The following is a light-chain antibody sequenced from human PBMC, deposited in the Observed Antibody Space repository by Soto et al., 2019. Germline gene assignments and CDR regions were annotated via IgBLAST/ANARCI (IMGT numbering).Light chain of an antibody. J-gene: IGLJ1*01. V-gene: IGLV2-14*03. CDR1: SSDVGGFNY. Sequence: QSALTQPASVPGSPGQSITISCTGTSSDVGGFNYVSWYQQHPGKAPKLMIYDVTNRPSGVSYRFPGFKSGNTASLTISGLQGEDEADYYCNSYTSSSNYVFGTGTQLTVL. CDR3: NSYTSSSNYV. CDR2: DVT.